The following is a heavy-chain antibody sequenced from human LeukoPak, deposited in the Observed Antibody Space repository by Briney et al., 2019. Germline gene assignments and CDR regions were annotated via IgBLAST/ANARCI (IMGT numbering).Heavy chain of an antibody. CDR2: IYYSGSI. CDR1: GGFISSSSYY. V-gene: IGHV4-39*07. Sequence: PSETLSLTCTVSGGFISSSSYYWGWIRQPPGKGLEWIGSIYYSGSIYYNPSLKSRVTISVDTSKNQLSLKLRSVTAADTAVYYCARERREQLLPPYTRLVTYFDYWGQGTLVTVSS. J-gene: IGHJ4*02. CDR3: ARERREQLLPPYTRLVTYFDY. D-gene: IGHD1-26*01.